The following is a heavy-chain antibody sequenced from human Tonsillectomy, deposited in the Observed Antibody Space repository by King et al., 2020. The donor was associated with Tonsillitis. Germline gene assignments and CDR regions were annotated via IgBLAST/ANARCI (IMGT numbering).Heavy chain of an antibody. V-gene: IGHV3-48*03. CDR1: GFTFSNYE. D-gene: IGHD3-22*01. CDR2: MTSSGSKI. Sequence: VQLVESGGGLVQPGVSLKLSCAASGFTFSNYEMNWVRQAPGKGLEWVSYMTSSGSKIYYADSVKGRFTISRDNAKNTLPLQMDSLRVEDTAIYYCARENSSSGFHYYGMDVWGQGTTVTVSS. J-gene: IGHJ6*02. CDR3: ARENSSSGFHYYGMDV.